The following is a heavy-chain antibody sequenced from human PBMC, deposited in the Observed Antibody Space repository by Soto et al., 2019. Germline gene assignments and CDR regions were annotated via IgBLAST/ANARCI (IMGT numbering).Heavy chain of an antibody. V-gene: IGHV3-74*01. CDR1: GFTFSNDW. Sequence: HPGGSLRLSCAASGFTFSNDWMNWVRQGPGKGLEWVSRIISGGTRVTYADSVKGRFTIARDNAKNTLYLEMHNLTAEDTAVYYCARERTSKGGMDVWGQGTTVTVSS. CDR2: IISGGTRV. J-gene: IGHJ6*02. CDR3: ARERTSKGGMDV.